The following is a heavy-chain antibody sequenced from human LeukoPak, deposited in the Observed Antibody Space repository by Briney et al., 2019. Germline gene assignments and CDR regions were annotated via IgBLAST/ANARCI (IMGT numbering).Heavy chain of an antibody. CDR1: GYTLTVYY. Sequence: ASVKVSSKASGYTLTVYYFHWVRQAPGQGLEWMGWINPNSGGTNYAQKFQGRVTMTRDTSISAAYMELSRLRSDDTAVYYCANRYNWNDFQSNAFDIWGQGTMLTVSS. CDR3: ANRYNWNDFQSNAFDI. J-gene: IGHJ3*02. V-gene: IGHV1-2*02. CDR2: INPNSGGT. D-gene: IGHD1-20*01.